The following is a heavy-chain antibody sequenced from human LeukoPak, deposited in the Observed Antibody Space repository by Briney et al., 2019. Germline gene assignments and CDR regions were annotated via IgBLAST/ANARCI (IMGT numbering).Heavy chain of an antibody. D-gene: IGHD7-27*01. J-gene: IGHJ4*02. CDR2: IGATGANT. Sequence: PGGSLRLSCVASGFTFTNSAMQWVRQAPGKGLEWVSTIGATGANTYYADSVRGRFTISRDNSRNTVSLQMNSLRVEDAAVYYCARRPNWGFSDFWGPGTPVTVSP. CDR3: ARRPNWGFSDF. CDR1: GFTFTNSA. V-gene: IGHV3-23*01.